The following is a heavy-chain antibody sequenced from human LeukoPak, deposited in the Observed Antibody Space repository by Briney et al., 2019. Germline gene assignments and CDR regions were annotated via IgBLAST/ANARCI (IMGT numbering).Heavy chain of an antibody. CDR1: GGTFSSYA. Sequence: ASVKVSCKASGGTFSSYAISWVRQAPGQGLEWMGGIIPIFGTANYAQKFQGRVTMTEDTSTDTAYMELSSLRSEDTAVYYCATDAELGAHAFDIWGQGTMVTVSS. V-gene: IGHV1-69*06. CDR3: ATDAELGAHAFDI. D-gene: IGHD1-26*01. J-gene: IGHJ3*02. CDR2: IIPIFGTA.